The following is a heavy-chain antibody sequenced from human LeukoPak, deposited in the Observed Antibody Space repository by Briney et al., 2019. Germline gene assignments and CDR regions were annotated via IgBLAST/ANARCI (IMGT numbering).Heavy chain of an antibody. Sequence: GGSLRLSCAASGFTVSSNYMSWVRQAPGKGLEWVSVIYSGGSTYYADSVKGRFTISRDNSKNTLYLQMNSLRAEDTAVYYCARDPGGWMATSFDYWGQGTLVTVSS. D-gene: IGHD5-24*01. CDR1: GFTVSSNY. J-gene: IGHJ4*02. CDR2: IYSGGST. CDR3: ARDPGGWMATSFDY. V-gene: IGHV3-66*01.